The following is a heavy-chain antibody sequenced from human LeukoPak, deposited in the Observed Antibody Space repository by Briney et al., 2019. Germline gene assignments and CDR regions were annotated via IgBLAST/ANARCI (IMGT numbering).Heavy chain of an antibody. D-gene: IGHD6-13*01. CDR2: INPSGGST. J-gene: IGHJ4*02. V-gene: IGHV1-46*01. CDR3: ARTLYSSSWYVDY. CDR1: GYTFTSYY. Sequence: ASVKVSCKASGYTFTSYYMHWVRQAPGQGLEWMGIINPSGGSTSYAQKFQGRVTITADESTSTAYMELSSLRSEDTAVYYCARTLYSSSWYVDYWGQGTLVTVSS.